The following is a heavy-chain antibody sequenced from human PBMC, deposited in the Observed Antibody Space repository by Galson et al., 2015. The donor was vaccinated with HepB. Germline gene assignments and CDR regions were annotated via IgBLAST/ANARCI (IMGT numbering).Heavy chain of an antibody. CDR2: ISYDGSNK. CDR3: ARGGPQNYYGSGKDY. J-gene: IGHJ4*02. D-gene: IGHD3-10*01. CDR1: GFTFSSYA. Sequence: SLRLSCAASGFTFSSYAMHWVRQAPGKGLEWVAVISYDGSNKYYADSVKGRFTISRDNSKDTLYLQMNSLRAEDTAVYYCARGGPQNYYGSGKDYWGQGTLVTVSS. V-gene: IGHV3-30-3*01.